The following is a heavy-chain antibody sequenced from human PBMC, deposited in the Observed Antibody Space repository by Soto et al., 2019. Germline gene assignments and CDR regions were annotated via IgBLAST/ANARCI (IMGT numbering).Heavy chain of an antibody. CDR3: TTGSVEGV. D-gene: IGHD2-15*01. CDR2: IKRKIDGETT. J-gene: IGHJ6*02. V-gene: IGHV3-15*07. Sequence: EVQLVESGGGLVQPGGSLRLSCVASGFSITNAWMNWVRQAPGKGLEWVGRIKRKIDGETTDYAAPVKGRFTISRDDSKNMLYLQMNSLKADDTALYYCTTGSVEGVWCQGTTVTVSS. CDR1: GFSITNAW.